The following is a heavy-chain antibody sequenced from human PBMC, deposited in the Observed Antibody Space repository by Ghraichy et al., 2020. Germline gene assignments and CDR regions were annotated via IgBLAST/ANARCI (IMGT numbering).Heavy chain of an antibody. V-gene: IGHV3-23*01. D-gene: IGHD6-19*01. CDR1: GFTFSTNA. CDR3: AKFQWPSFDY. Sequence: RESLRLSCAASGFTFSTNAMSWVRQAPGKGLEWVSAISGSGGSTYYADSVKGRFTISRDNSQNTLYLQMNSLRAEDTAVYYCAKFQWPSFDYWGQGTLVTVSS. CDR2: ISGSGGST. J-gene: IGHJ4*02.